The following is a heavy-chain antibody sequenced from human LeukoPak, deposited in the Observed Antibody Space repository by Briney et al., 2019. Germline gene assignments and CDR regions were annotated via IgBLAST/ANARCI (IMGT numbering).Heavy chain of an antibody. CDR3: AGHYDSSGYRVDVFDI. CDR2: IKQDGSEK. D-gene: IGHD3-22*01. J-gene: IGHJ3*02. CDR1: GFTFSSYS. Sequence: GGSLRLSCAASGFTFSSYSMNWVRQAPGKGLEWVAYIKQDGSEKYYMDSVEGRFTISRDNAKNSLYLQMNSLRAEDTAVYYCAGHYDSSGYRVDVFDIWGQGTMVTVSS. V-gene: IGHV3-7*01.